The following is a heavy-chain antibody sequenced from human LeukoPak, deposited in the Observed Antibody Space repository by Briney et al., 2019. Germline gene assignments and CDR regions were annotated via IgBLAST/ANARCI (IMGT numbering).Heavy chain of an antibody. D-gene: IGHD1-26*01. J-gene: IGHJ3*02. CDR2: HAWDDDK. Sequence: SGPTLVKPTQTLTLTCTFSGFSLSTSGMCVSWIRQPPGKALEWLARHAWDDDKYYSTSLKTRLTISKDTSKNQVVLTMTNMDPVDTATYYCARRYSGSYHDAFDIWGQGTMVTVSS. V-gene: IGHV2-70*11. CDR1: GFSLSTSGMC. CDR3: ARRYSGSYHDAFDI.